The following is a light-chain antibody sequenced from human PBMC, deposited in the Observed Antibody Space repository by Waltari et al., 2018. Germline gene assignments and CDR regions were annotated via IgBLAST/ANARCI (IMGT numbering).Light chain of an antibody. J-gene: IGKJ3*01. V-gene: IGKV3-20*01. Sequence: EIVLTQSPGTLSLSQGERATISCRASQRLSRSYLAWYQQKPGQAPRLLIYGASSRATGLPDRFSGSGSGTDFTLTISRLEPEDFAVYYCQQYGSSIFTFGPGTKVDIK. CDR2: GAS. CDR1: QRLSRSY. CDR3: QQYGSSIFT.